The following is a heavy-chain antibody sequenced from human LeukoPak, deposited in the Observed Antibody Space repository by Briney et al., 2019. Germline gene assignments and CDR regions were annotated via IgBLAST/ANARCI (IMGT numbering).Heavy chain of an antibody. J-gene: IGHJ3*02. D-gene: IGHD2-2*01. CDR2: MSAYNGYT. CDR3: ARVDRSPDIVVVPAAIIRPGAFDI. CDR1: GYTFTSYG. V-gene: IGHV1-18*04. Sequence: VASVKLSCKASGYTFTSYGISWVRQAPGQRLGWVGWMSAYNGYTNYAQNIPGGVTITTETSTSTAYMELRSLRSDDTAVYYCARVDRSPDIVVVPAAIIRPGAFDIWGQGTMVTVSS.